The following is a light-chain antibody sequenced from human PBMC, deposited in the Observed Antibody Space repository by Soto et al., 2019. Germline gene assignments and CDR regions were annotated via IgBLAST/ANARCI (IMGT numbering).Light chain of an antibody. CDR1: SSDVGGYNS. V-gene: IGLV2-14*03. CDR3: CSYGSRSTLYV. Sequence: QSALTQPASLSGSPGQSITISCTGTSSDVGGYNSVSWYQQHPGKAPKVIIFDVSSRPSGVSSRFSGSKSGNTASLTISGLQAEDEADYYCCSYGSRSTLYVFGAGTKLTVL. CDR2: DVS. J-gene: IGLJ1*01.